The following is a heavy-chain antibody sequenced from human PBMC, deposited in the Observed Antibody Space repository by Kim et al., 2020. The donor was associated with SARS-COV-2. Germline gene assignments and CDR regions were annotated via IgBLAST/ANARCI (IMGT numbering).Heavy chain of an antibody. D-gene: IGHD3-10*01. J-gene: IGHJ4*02. Sequence: NPTLKSRVTISVDTCKNQFSLKLSSVTAAYTAVYYCASRLPYGSGRGLDYWGQGTLVTVSS. CDR3: ASRLPYGSGRGLDY. V-gene: IGHV4-34*01.